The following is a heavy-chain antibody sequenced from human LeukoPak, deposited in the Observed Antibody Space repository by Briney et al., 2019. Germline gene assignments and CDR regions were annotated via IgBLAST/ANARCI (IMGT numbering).Heavy chain of an antibody. CDR2: IYYSGST. Sequence: PSETLSLTCTVSGGSINSYYWSWIRQPPGKGLEWIGYIYYSGSTNYNPSLKSRVTISVDTSKNQFSLRLSSVTAADTAVYYCARVGSGYYGFDYWGQGTLVTVSS. D-gene: IGHD3-22*01. V-gene: IGHV4-59*01. CDR3: ARVGSGYYGFDY. J-gene: IGHJ4*02. CDR1: GGSINSYY.